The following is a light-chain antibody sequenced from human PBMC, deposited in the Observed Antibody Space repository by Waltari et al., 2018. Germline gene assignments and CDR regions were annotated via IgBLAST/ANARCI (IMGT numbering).Light chain of an antibody. CDR3: AAWDDSLNGPV. CDR2: NND. J-gene: IGLJ3*02. Sequence: QSVLTQPPSASGTPGQRVTISCSGSSFNIGSNTVNWYRQFPGTAPKLLIYNNDQRPPGVPGRFPGSKSGPSASLAISGLQAEHEADYYCAAWDDSLNGPVFGGGTKLTVL. CDR1: SFNIGSNT. V-gene: IGLV1-44*01.